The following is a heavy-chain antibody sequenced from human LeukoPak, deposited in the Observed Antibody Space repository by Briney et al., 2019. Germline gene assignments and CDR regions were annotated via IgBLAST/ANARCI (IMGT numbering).Heavy chain of an antibody. CDR3: ARGYCRSTSCYGVYGMDV. J-gene: IGHJ6*02. CDR2: IIPIFGTA. CDR1: GGTFSSYA. D-gene: IGHD2-2*01. Sequence: SVKVSCKASGGTFSSYAISWVRQAPGQGLEWMGGIIPIFGTANYAQKFQGRVTITADESTSTAYMELSSLRSEDTAVYYCARGYCRSTSCYGVYGMDVWGQGTTVTVSS. V-gene: IGHV1-69*13.